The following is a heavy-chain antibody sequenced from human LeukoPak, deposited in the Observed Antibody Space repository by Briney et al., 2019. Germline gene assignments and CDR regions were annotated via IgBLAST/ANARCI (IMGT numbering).Heavy chain of an antibody. V-gene: IGHV3-23*01. J-gene: IGHJ6*02. CDR1: GFTFTSYV. Sequence: GGSLRLSCAASGFTFTSYVMSWVRQAPGEGLEWVSDISGSGGSTYYADSVKGRFTISRDNSKNTLYLQMNSLRAEDTAVYYCAKKGDNYDYGMDVWGQGTTVTVSS. CDR3: AKKGDNYDYGMDV. CDR2: ISGSGGST. D-gene: IGHD2-21*02.